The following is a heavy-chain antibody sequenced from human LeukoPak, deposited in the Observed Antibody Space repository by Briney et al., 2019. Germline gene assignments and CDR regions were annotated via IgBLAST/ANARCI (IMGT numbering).Heavy chain of an antibody. J-gene: IGHJ5*02. CDR3: ARDRDANWFDP. V-gene: IGHV3-30-3*01. Sequence: GGSLRLSCAASGFTFSNYAMHWVRQAPGKGLEWVAVISYDGSNKYYADSVKGRFTISRDNSKNTLYLQMNSLRAEDTAVYYCARDRDANWFDPWGQGTLVTVSS. CDR1: GFTFSNYA. CDR2: ISYDGSNK. D-gene: IGHD3-10*01.